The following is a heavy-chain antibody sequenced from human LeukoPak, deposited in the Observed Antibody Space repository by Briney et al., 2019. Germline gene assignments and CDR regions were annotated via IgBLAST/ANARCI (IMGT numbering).Heavy chain of an antibody. CDR2: IKQDGGEK. CDR1: GFTFTSYW. D-gene: IGHD3-22*01. J-gene: IGHJ4*02. V-gene: IGHV3-7*01. Sequence: SGGSLRLSCAASGFTFTSYWMSWVRQAPGKGLEWVANIKQDGGEKYYVDSAKGRFTVSRDNAKNSLYLQMNSLRAEDTAVYYCARGDQVSRIVVVIPNFDYWGQGTLVTVSS. CDR3: ARGDQVSRIVVVIPNFDY.